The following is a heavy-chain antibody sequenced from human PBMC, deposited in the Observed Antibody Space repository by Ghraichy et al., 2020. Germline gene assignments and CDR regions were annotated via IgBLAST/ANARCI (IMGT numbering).Heavy chain of an antibody. D-gene: IGHD2-15*01. CDR2: IYPSASTDYNPSLSGST. CDR1: GGSISPDY. CDR3: ARGGGGTWYYFDY. J-gene: IGHJ4*02. V-gene: IGHV4-59*01. Sequence: QTLSLTCIVSGGSISPDYWTWIRQPPGKGLEWIGYIYPSASTDYNPSLSGSTNYNPSLKSRVTMSVDTSKNQIYLRLSSVTAADTALYYCARGGGGTWYYFDYWGQGTLVTVSS.